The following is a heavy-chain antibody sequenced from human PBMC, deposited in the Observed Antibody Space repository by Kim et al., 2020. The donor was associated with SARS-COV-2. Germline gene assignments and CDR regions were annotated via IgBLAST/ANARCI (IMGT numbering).Heavy chain of an antibody. CDR2: INSDGSST. CDR3: ARSENYGSGSYPPDY. Sequence: GGSLRLSCAASGFTFSSYWMHWVRQAPGKGLVWVSRINSDGSSTSYADSVKGRFTISRDNAKNTLYLQMNSLRAEDTAVYYCARSENYGSGSYPPDYWGQGTLVTVSS. D-gene: IGHD3-10*01. J-gene: IGHJ4*02. V-gene: IGHV3-74*01. CDR1: GFTFSSYW.